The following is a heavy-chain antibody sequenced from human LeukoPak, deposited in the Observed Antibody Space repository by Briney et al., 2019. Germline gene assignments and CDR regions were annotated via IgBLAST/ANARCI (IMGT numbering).Heavy chain of an antibody. J-gene: IGHJ4*02. D-gene: IGHD3-22*01. CDR1: GFTFSSYW. CDR3: ARKLEGYDSSGYYQYFDY. CDR2: INSDGNNT. Sequence: GGSLRLSCAASGFTFSSYWMHWVRQGPGKGLVWVSRINSDGNNTSYADSVKGRFTISRHNAKNTVYLQMNSLRAEDTAVYYCARKLEGYDSSGYYQYFDYWGQGTLVTVSS. V-gene: IGHV3-74*01.